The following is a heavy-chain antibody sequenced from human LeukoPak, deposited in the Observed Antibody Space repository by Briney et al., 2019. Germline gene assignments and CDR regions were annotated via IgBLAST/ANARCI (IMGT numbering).Heavy chain of an antibody. D-gene: IGHD3-10*01. Sequence: SVKVSCKASGGTFSSYAISWVRQAPGQGLEWMGRIIPIFGTANYAQKFQGRVTITTDESTSTAYMELSSLRSEDTAVYYCATSGEKGYYGSGSQYYHYMDVWDKGTTVTVS. CDR2: IIPIFGTA. CDR1: GGTFSSYA. CDR3: ATSGEKGYYGSGSQYYHYMDV. J-gene: IGHJ6*03. V-gene: IGHV1-69*05.